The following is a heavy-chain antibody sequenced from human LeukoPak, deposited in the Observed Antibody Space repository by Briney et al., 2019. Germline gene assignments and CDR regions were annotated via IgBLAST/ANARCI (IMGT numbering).Heavy chain of an antibody. CDR1: GFSLSTSGVG. CDR3: ARIIVPQYYFDY. V-gene: IGHV2-5*02. J-gene: IGHJ4*02. D-gene: IGHD2/OR15-2a*01. CDR2: FYWDDDK. Sequence: SGPTLVNPTQTLTLTCTFSGFSLSTSGVGVGWIRQPPGKALEWLELFYWDDDKRYSPSLKSRLTITKDTSKNQVVLTMTVMDPVDTATYYCARIIVPQYYFDYWGQGTLVTVSS.